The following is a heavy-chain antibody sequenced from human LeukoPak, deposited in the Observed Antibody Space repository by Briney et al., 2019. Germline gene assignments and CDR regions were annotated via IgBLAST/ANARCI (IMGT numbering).Heavy chain of an antibody. D-gene: IGHD3-9*01. J-gene: IGHJ4*02. CDR1: GFSFSTYD. CDR2: ISSDGSHK. V-gene: IGHV3-30*18. CDR3: AKGSIDWYYFDY. Sequence: QPGRSLRLACAASGFSFSTYDMHWVRQAPGKGLEWVAVISSDGSHKYWADSVKGRFTISRDNSKNTVYLQMNSLRAEDTAVYYCAKGSIDWYYFDYRGQGTLVTVSS.